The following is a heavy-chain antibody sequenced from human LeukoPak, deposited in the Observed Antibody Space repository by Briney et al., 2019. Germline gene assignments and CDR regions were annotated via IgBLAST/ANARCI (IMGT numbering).Heavy chain of an antibody. CDR3: ITEFIMITFGGVIAHFDY. D-gene: IGHD3-16*02. CDR2: IKSKTDGGTT. V-gene: IGHV3-15*01. J-gene: IGHJ4*02. Sequence: GGSLRLSCAASGFTFSNAWMSWVRQAPGKGLEWVGRIKSKTDGGTTDYAAPVKGRFTTSRDDSKNTLYLQMNSLKTEDTAVYYCITEFIMITFGGVIAHFDYWGQGTLVTVSS. CDR1: GFTFSNAW.